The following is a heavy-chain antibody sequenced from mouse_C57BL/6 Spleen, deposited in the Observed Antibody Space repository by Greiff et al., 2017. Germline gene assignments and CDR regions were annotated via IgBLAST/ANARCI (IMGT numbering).Heavy chain of an antibody. CDR2: IYPGDGDT. Sequence: LVESGAELVKPGASVKISCKASGYAFSSYWMNWVKQRPGKGLEWIGQIYPGDGDTNYNGKFKGKATLTADKSSSTAYMQLSSLTAEDSAVYFCAREDDYDGGAWFAYGGQGTLVTVSA. CDR1: GYAFSSYW. V-gene: IGHV1-80*01. CDR3: AREDDYDGGAWFAY. D-gene: IGHD2-4*01. J-gene: IGHJ3*01.